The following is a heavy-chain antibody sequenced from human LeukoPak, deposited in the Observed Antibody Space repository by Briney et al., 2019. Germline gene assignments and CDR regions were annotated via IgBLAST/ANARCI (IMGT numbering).Heavy chain of an antibody. CDR3: ARDPRVGIVVVPAAIPYDY. J-gene: IGHJ4*02. CDR2: IKQDGSEK. V-gene: IGHV3-7*01. D-gene: IGHD2-2*02. Sequence: GGSLRLSCSASGFTFRNYWMSWVRQAPGKGLEWVAKIKQDGSEKYYVDSVKGRFTISRDNAKNSLYLQMNSLRAEDTAVYYCARDPRVGIVVVPAAIPYDYWGQGTLVTVSS. CDR1: GFTFRNYW.